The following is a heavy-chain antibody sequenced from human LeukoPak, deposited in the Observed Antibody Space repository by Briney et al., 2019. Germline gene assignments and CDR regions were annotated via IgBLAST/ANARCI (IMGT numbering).Heavy chain of an antibody. D-gene: IGHD1-26*01. J-gene: IGHJ5*02. CDR1: GYTVTVYY. CDR2: INPNSGGT. V-gene: IGHV1-2*02. CDR3: ASDPIPGGTNLFDP. Sequence: ASVTVTCTSSGYTVTVYYMHWVRQAPGQGLEWMGWINPNSGGTNYAQNFPGRVTMPTDTSISTAYMQLSSRRSDDTAVDYCASDPIPGGTNLFDPWGQGTLVTVSS.